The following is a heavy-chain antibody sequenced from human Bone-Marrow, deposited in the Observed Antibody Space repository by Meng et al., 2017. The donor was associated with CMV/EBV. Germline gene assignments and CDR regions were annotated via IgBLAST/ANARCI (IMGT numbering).Heavy chain of an antibody. J-gene: IGHJ6*02. CDR3: ARDRWRLQAGMDA. Sequence: GGSLRLSCAASGFTFSSYAMHWVRQAPGKGLEWVAVISYDGSNKYYADSVKGRFTISRDNSKTTLYLQMNSRRAEDTAVYYWARDRWRLQAGMDASGQGRTVSVAS. D-gene: IGHD4-11*01. CDR1: GFTFSSYA. CDR2: ISYDGSNK. V-gene: IGHV3-30*04.